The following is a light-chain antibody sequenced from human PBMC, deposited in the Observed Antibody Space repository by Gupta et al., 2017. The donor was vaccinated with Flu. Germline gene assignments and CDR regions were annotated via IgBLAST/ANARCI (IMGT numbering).Light chain of an antibody. CDR2: AAS. CDR1: QSIYEY. Sequence: PPSLAASVGDRVTITCRASQSIYEYVNWYQQKPGEAPRLLIYAASTLQGGVPSRFSGSGSGSAFTLTITSLQPEDFATYYCQQANKSPRTFGQGTTVDVK. V-gene: IGKV1-39*01. J-gene: IGKJ1*01. CDR3: QQANKSPRT.